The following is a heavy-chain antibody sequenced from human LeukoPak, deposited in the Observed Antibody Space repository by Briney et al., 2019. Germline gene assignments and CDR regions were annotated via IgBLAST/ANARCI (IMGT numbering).Heavy chain of an antibody. D-gene: IGHD5-18*01. CDR2: IRSKAYRGTT. CDR3: SRGPIQLWVHNGVDV. J-gene: IGHJ6*02. Sequence: GGSLRLSCTTSGFNFGDHAMTWVRQAPGKGLEWVGFIRSKAYRGTTEYAASVKGRFTISRDDSKSVVYLQRNSLKSEDTAVYYCSRGPIQLWVHNGVDVWGQGTTVTVSS. CDR1: GFNFGDHA. V-gene: IGHV3-49*04.